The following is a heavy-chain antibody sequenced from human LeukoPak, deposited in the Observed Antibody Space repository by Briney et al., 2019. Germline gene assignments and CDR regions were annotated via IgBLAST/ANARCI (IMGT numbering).Heavy chain of an antibody. D-gene: IGHD1-26*01. CDR2: INHSGST. CDR3: ARDSDSGSRMEPDI. CDR1: GGSFSGYY. Sequence: SETLSLTCAVYGGSFSGYYWSWIRQPPGKGLEWIGEINHSGSTNYNPSLKSRVTISVDKPKNQFSLKLSSVTAADTAVYYCARDSDSGSRMEPDIWGQGTMVTVSS. V-gene: IGHV4-34*01. J-gene: IGHJ3*02.